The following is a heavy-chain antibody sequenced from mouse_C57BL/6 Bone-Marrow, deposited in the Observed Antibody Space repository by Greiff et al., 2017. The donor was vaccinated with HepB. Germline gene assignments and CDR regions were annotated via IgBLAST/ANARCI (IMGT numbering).Heavy chain of an antibody. CDR2: IDPSDSYT. D-gene: IGHD2-2*01. CDR1: GYTFTSYW. J-gene: IGHJ4*01. Sequence: VQLQQPGAELVMPGASVKLSCKASGYTFTSYWMHWVKQRPGQGLEWIGEIDPSDSYTNYNQKFKGKSTLTVDKSSSTAYMQLSGLTSEDSAVYYCARGTTMVTMRTFYYAMDYWGQGTSVTVSS. CDR3: ARGTTMVTMRTFYYAMDY. V-gene: IGHV1-69*01.